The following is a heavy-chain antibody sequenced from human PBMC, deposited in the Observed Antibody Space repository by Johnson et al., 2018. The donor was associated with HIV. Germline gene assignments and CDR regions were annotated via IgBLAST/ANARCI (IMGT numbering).Heavy chain of an antibody. D-gene: IGHD1-26*01. CDR1: GFTFSSYA. CDR3: ASDGWELLGVAAFDV. Sequence: QVQLVESGGGLVQPGGSLRLSCAASGFTFSSYAMSWVRQAPGKGLEWVAVLSYDGSKEYYVDSVKGRFNLSRDNSKNTLYLQMNSLRPEDTAVYYCASDGWELLGVAAFDVWGQGTLVTVSS. CDR2: LSYDGSKE. J-gene: IGHJ3*01. V-gene: IGHV3-30*03.